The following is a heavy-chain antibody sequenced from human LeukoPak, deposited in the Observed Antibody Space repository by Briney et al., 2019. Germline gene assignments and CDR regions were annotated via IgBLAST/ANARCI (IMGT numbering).Heavy chain of an antibody. D-gene: IGHD3-9*01. CDR2: ISGSGGST. CDR1: GFTFSSYA. CDR3: ARRSAGAPTGYYYMDI. V-gene: IGHV3-23*01. J-gene: IGHJ6*03. Sequence: GGSLRLSCAASGFTFSSYAMSWVRQAPGKGLEWVSAISGSGGSTYYADSVKGRFTISRDNAKNSLDLQMNSLRAEDTAVYYCARRSAGAPTGYYYMDIWGKGTTVSVSS.